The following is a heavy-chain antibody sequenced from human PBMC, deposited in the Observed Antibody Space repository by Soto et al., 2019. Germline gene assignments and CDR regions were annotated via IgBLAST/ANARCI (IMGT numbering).Heavy chain of an antibody. CDR1: GGSISPYY. D-gene: IGHD6-19*01. CDR3: ARQHEQWLANFHY. J-gene: IGHJ4*02. Sequence: SETLSLTCTVSGGSISPYYWSWIRQPPGKGLEWIGYIYYTGSTNYNPSLKSRVTISLDTSKNQFSLRLSSVTAADTAVYYCARQHEQWLANFHYWGQGTLVTVSS. CDR2: IYYTGST. V-gene: IGHV4-59*08.